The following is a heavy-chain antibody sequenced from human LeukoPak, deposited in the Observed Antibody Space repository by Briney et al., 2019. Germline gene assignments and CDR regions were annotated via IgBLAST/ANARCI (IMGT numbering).Heavy chain of an antibody. CDR3: ASLGYGSGSKRC. J-gene: IGHJ4*02. D-gene: IGHD3-10*01. V-gene: IGHV1-2*02. Sequence: GASVKGSCKASGYTFTGYYIHWVRQAPGQGLEWMGWIDPNGGVTNYAQKFQGRVTMTRDTSISAAYMELSRLRSDDTAVYYCASLGYGSGSKRCWGQGTLVTVSS. CDR2: IDPNGGVT. CDR1: GYTFTGYY.